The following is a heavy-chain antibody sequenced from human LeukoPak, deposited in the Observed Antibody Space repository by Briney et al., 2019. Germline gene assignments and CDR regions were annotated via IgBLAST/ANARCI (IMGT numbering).Heavy chain of an antibody. V-gene: IGHV1-69*13. J-gene: IGHJ6*02. Sequence: GASVKVSCKASGGTFSSYAISWVRQAPGQGLEWMGGIIPIFGTANYAQKFQGRVTITADESTSTAYMELSSLRSEDTAVYYCARDCSSTSCPHRIRPYYYYGMDVWGQGTTVTVSS. CDR2: IIPIFGTA. D-gene: IGHD2-2*01. CDR3: ARDCSSTSCPHRIRPYYYYGMDV. CDR1: GGTFSSYA.